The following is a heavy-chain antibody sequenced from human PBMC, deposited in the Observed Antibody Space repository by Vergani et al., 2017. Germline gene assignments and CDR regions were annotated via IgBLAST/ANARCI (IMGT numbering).Heavy chain of an antibody. CDR3: ARFFYDTSSYLQGGYDC. Sequence: EVQLLESGGGLVQPGGSLRLSCAASGFTFSACAMTWVRQAPGKGLEWVSAISARNPSTYYADSVKGRFTISRDNSKNMLFLQMNSLRAEDTAVYYCARFFYDTSSYLQGGYDCWGQGTLVAVSS. CDR1: GFTFSACA. J-gene: IGHJ4*02. D-gene: IGHD2/OR15-2a*01. CDR2: ISARNPST. V-gene: IGHV3-23*01.